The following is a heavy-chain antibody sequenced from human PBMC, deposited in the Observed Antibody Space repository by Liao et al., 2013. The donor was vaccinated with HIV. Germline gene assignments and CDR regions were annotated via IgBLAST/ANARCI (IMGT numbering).Heavy chain of an antibody. D-gene: IGHD5-12*01. J-gene: IGHJ2*01. CDR3: ARAQGYVRLWYFDL. V-gene: IGHV4-61*02. CDR2: IYYSGTT. CDR1: GGSISSGTYY. Sequence: QVQLQESGPGLVKPSQTLSLTCTVSGGSISSGTYYWSWIRQPAGKGLEWIGSIYYSGTTYYSPSLNSRVTTSIDTSKNRFSLKLSSVTAADTAVYYCARAQGYVRLWYFDLWGRWHPGHCLL.